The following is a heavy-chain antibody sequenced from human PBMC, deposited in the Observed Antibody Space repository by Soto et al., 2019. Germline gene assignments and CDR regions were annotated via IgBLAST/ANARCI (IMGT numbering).Heavy chain of an antibody. J-gene: IGHJ6*02. Sequence: GESLKISCQGSGYMFTTYWIAWVRQMPGKGLECMGIIYPDDSDIRYSPSFKGQVTISADKSISTAYLQWSSLKASDTAIYYCARHLGADHTYYGLDVWGQGNTVTV. V-gene: IGHV5-51*01. CDR3: ARHLGADHTYYGLDV. CDR2: IYPDDSDI. CDR1: GYMFTTYW.